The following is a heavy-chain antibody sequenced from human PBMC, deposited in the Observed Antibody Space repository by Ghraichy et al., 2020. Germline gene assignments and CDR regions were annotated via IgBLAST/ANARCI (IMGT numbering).Heavy chain of an antibody. Sequence: SETLSLTCTVSGGSISNDGYYWSWIRQHPGKGLEWIGYIYYSGITYYNPSLRSRVFISGDTSKNQFSLKLTSVTAADTAIYYCAKDGDKGDYSGSGSYFVYWGQGTLVTVSS. CDR1: GGSISNDGYY. CDR2: IYYSGIT. J-gene: IGHJ4*02. V-gene: IGHV4-31*03. CDR3: AKDGDKGDYSGSGSYFVY. D-gene: IGHD3-10*01.